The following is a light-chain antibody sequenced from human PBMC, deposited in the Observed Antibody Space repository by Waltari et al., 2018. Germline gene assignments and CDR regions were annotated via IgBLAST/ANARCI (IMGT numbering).Light chain of an antibody. CDR2: DTT. CDR3: QQRRYGLT. Sequence: EIVLTQSPATLSLSPGERATLSCRASQSVSDFLGWYQQKPGQAPRLLIYDTTHMAPGIPDRFRGSGSGTDFTLTISSLEPEDFAVYYCQQRRYGLTFGGGTKVDIK. V-gene: IGKV3-11*01. J-gene: IGKJ4*01. CDR1: QSVSDF.